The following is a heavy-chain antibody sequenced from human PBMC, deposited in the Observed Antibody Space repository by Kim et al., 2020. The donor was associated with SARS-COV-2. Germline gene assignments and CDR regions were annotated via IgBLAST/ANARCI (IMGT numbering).Heavy chain of an antibody. V-gene: IGHV3-11*05. D-gene: IGHD3-10*01. CDR3: ARDPPAPLREYYFDY. J-gene: IGHJ4*02. Sequence: GGSLRLSCAASGFTFSDYYMSWIRQAPGKGLEWVSYISSSSSYTNYADSVKGRFTISRDNAKNSLYLQMNSLRAEDTAVYYCARDPPAPLREYYFDYWGQGTLVTVSS. CDR2: ISSSSSYT. CDR1: GFTFSDYY.